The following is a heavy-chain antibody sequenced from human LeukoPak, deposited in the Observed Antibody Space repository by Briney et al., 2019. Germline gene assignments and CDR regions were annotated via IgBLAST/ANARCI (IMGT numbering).Heavy chain of an antibody. CDR2: IHYTGST. CDR3: ARRGPFGISSYGYRDAFDI. D-gene: IGHD5-18*01. J-gene: IGHJ3*02. Sequence: SETLSLTCTVSGDSISGSTYYWGWIRQPPGKGLEWIGTIHYTGSTYYNPSLKSRVTISVDTSKNQFSLKLSSVTAADTAVYYCARRGPFGISSYGYRDAFDIWGQGTMVTVSS. V-gene: IGHV4-39*07. CDR1: GDSISGSTYY.